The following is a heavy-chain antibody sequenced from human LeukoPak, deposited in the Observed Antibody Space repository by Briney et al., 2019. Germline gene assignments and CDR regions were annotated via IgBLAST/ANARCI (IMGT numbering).Heavy chain of an antibody. Sequence: ASVNVSCKASGYIFTGYWMHWVRQAPGQGFEWMGCINPDSGDTRYAQKFQGRVTMTRDTSISTAYMDLSRLSSDDTAVYYCATYSGYHWWLFDYWGQGTLVTVSS. J-gene: IGHJ4*02. CDR2: INPDSGDT. CDR1: GYIFTGYW. CDR3: ATYSGYHWWLFDY. V-gene: IGHV1-2*02. D-gene: IGHD5-12*01.